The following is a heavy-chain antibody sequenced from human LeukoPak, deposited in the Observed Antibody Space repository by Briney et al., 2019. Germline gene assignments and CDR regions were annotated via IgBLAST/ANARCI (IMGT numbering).Heavy chain of an antibody. CDR1: GFTFNKDG. CDR2: IGYDGNTK. J-gene: IGHJ4*02. D-gene: IGHD6-13*01. Sequence: PGGSLRLSCAASGFTFNKDGMHWVRQAPGKGLEWVTFIGYDGNTKYYADSVRGRFTISRDNFKNTLYLQMNSLRPEDAAVYYCARDRSTNWSLDYWGQGTLVIVSS. CDR3: ARDRSTNWSLDY. V-gene: IGHV3-30*02.